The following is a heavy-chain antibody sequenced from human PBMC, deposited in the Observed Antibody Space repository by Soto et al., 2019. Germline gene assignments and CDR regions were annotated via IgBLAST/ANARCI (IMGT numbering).Heavy chain of an antibody. J-gene: IGHJ4*02. V-gene: IGHV3-23*01. CDR1: GFTFSSYA. CDR3: AKDYSFGVVKKRHDY. Sequence: GGSLRLSCAASGFTFSSYAMSWVRQAPGKGLEWVSAISGSGGSTYYADSVKGRFTISRDNSKNTLYLQMNSLRAEDTAVYYCAKDYSFGVVKKRHDYWGQGTLVTVSS. CDR2: ISGSGGST. D-gene: IGHD3-3*01.